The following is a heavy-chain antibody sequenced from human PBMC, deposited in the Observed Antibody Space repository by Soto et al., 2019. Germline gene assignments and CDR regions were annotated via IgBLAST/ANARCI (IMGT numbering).Heavy chain of an antibody. CDR3: ARERDTSGYILAY. D-gene: IGHD3-22*01. Sequence: GGSLRLSCAASGFTFSSYAMHWVRQSPGKGLEWETFISYDVSNKYYADYVKGRFTISRDNSKNMLYLQINSLRAEDTAVYYCARERDTSGYILAYWGQGTLVTVSS. CDR2: ISYDVSNK. CDR1: GFTFSSYA. V-gene: IGHV3-30*14. J-gene: IGHJ4*02.